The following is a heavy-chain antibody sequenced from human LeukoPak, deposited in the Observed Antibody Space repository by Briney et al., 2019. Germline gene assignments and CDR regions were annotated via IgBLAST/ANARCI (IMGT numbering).Heavy chain of an antibody. CDR3: ARERYYYDSSGYRDGFDV. D-gene: IGHD3-22*01. CDR1: GFTFSDHY. J-gene: IGHJ3*01. V-gene: IGHV3-72*01. Sequence: GGSPRLSCAASGFTFSDHYMDWVRQAPGKGLEWVGRTRNNANSYTTEYAASVEGRFTISRDDSKKSLYLQMNSLKTEDTAVYYCARERYYYDSSGYRDGFDVWGQGTMVTVSS. CDR2: TRNNANSYTT.